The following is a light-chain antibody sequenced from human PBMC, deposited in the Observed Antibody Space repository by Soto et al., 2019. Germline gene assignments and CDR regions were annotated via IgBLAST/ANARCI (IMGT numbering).Light chain of an antibody. CDR1: NSNIGTNT. CDR2: AND. Sequence: QSVLTQPPSASGTPGRRVTISCSGSNSNIGTNTVTWYQQLPGTAPKLLIYANDQRPSGVPDRFSGSKSGTSASLAISGLQSGDEADYFCASWDASRSAPVFGGGTKLTVL. V-gene: IGLV1-44*01. CDR3: ASWDASRSAPV. J-gene: IGLJ3*02.